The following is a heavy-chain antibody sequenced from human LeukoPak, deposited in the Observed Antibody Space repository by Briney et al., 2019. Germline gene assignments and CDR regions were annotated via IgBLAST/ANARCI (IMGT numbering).Heavy chain of an antibody. CDR3: ARGLRIDNWFDP. V-gene: IGHV4-59*01. D-gene: IGHD5-12*01. Sequence: SETLSLTCTVSGGSISSYYWSWIRQPPGKGLEWIGYIYYSGSTNYNPSLKSRVTISVDTSKNQFSLKLSSVTAADTAVYYCARGLRIDNWFDPWGQGTLVTVSS. CDR1: GGSISSYY. J-gene: IGHJ5*02. CDR2: IYYSGST.